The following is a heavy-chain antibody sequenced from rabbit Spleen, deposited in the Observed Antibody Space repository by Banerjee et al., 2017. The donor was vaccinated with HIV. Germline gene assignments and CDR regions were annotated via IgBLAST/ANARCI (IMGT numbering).Heavy chain of an antibody. V-gene: IGHV1S45*01. CDR3: ARGPDISGDAGTAPYSL. Sequence: QEQLEESGGGLVKPEGSLTLTCKASGVSLNDKDVMCWVRQAPGKGLEWIACINIVTGKSVYASWAKGRFTISETSSTTVTLQMTSLTAADTATYFCARGPDISGDAGTAPYSLWGPGTLVTVS. CDR2: INIVTGKS. J-gene: IGHJ6*01. D-gene: IGHD4-2*01. CDR1: GVSLNDKDV.